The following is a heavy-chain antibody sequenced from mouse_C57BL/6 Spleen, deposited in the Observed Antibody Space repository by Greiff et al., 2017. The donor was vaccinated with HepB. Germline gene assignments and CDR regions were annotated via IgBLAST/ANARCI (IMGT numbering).Heavy chain of an antibody. D-gene: IGHD4-1*01. Sequence: EVQLVESGGGLVQPGGSLSLSCAASGFTFTDYYMSWVRQPPGKALEWLGFIRNKANGYTTEYSASVKGRFTISSDNSQSILFLQMNALRAEDSATYYCARSINWDGSWFAYWGQGTLVTVSA. V-gene: IGHV7-3*01. CDR1: GFTFTDYY. CDR3: ARSINWDGSWFAY. CDR2: IRNKANGYTT. J-gene: IGHJ3*01.